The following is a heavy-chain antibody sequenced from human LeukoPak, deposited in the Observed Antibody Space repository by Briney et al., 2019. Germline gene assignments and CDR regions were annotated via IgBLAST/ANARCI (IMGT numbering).Heavy chain of an antibody. V-gene: IGHV3-23*01. D-gene: IGHD2-2*01. Sequence: PGGSLRLSCAAPGFTSNFDLSWVRQAPGKGLEWVSSLTGSASSTYYADSVKGRFTVSRDNFKNTVYLQMNSLRAEDTAVYYCAKQVGSTWWYYYMDVWGKGTTVTVSS. CDR2: LTGSASST. J-gene: IGHJ6*03. CDR3: AKQVGSTWWYYYMDV. CDR1: GFTSNFD.